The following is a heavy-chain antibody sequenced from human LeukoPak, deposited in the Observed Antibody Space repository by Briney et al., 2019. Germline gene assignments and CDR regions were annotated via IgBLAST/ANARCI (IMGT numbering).Heavy chain of an antibody. CDR2: ISSSSSYI. CDR1: GFTFSSYS. CDR3: ARDSFGGSYPNWFDP. V-gene: IGHV3-21*01. J-gene: IGHJ5*02. Sequence: PGGPLRLSCAASGFTFSSYSMNWVRQAPGKGLEWVSSISSSSSYIYYADSVKGRFTISRDNAKNSLYLQMNSLRAEDTAVYYCARDSFGGSYPNWFDPWGQGTLVTVSS. D-gene: IGHD1-26*01.